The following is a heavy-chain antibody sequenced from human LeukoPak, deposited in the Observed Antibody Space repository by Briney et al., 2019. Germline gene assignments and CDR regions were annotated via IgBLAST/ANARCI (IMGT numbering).Heavy chain of an antibody. CDR2: INTNTGNP. CDR1: GYTFTSYA. CDR3: ALLDIVVVPAANWAGIYYSGMDV. D-gene: IGHD2-2*03. J-gene: IGHJ6*02. V-gene: IGHV7-4-1*02. Sequence: ASVKVSCKASGYTFTSYAMNWVRQAPGQGLERMGWINTNTGNPTYAQGFTGRFVFPLDTSVSTAYLQISSLKAEDTAVYYCALLDIVVVPAANWAGIYYSGMDVWGQGTRSPSP.